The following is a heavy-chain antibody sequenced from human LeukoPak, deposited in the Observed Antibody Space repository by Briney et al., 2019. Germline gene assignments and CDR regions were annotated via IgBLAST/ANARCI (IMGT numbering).Heavy chain of an antibody. CDR2: ISAYNGNT. V-gene: IGHV1-18*01. CDR1: GCTFVSYG. Sequence: GASVKVSCKASGCTFVSYGINWVRQAPGQGLEWMGWISAYNGNTNYAQNFQGRVTMTTDTSTSTAHMELRSLRSDDTAMYYCARDMSGGATVGYWGQGTLVTVSS. CDR3: ARDMSGGATVGY. J-gene: IGHJ4*02. D-gene: IGHD1-26*01.